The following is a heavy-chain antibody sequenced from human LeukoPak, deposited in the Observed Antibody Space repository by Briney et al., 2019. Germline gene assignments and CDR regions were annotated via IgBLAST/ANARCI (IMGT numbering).Heavy chain of an antibody. CDR1: GDSVSSNNAA. CDR2: TYYRSKWYN. J-gene: IGHJ6*02. V-gene: IGHV6-1*01. Sequence: SQTLSLTCAISGDSVSSNNAAWNWIRQSPSRGLEWLGRTYYRSKWYNDYAVSVKSRITINPDTSKNQFSLQLNSVTPEDTAVYYCARIVVVPAAGYYYGMDVWGQGTTVTVSS. CDR3: ARIVVVPAAGYYYGMDV. D-gene: IGHD2-2*01.